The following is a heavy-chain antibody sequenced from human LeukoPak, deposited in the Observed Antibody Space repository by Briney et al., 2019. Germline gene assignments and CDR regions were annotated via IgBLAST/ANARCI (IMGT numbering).Heavy chain of an antibody. D-gene: IGHD6-6*01. CDR3: ARHRAYSSSSPFDY. CDR1: GGSISSFY. J-gene: IGHJ4*02. Sequence: SETLSLTCTVSGGSISSFYWSWIRQPPGKGLEWIGYIYYSGSTNYNPSLKSRVTISVDTSKNQFSLKLSSVTAADTAVYYCARHRAYSSSSPFDYWGQGTLVTVSS. V-gene: IGHV4-59*01. CDR2: IYYSGST.